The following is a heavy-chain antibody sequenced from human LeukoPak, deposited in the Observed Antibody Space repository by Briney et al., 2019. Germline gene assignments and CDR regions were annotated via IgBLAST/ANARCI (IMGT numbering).Heavy chain of an antibody. V-gene: IGHV3-23*01. CDR2: FTARPGRT. J-gene: IGHJ4*02. D-gene: IGHD2-2*02. Sequence: PGGSLRLSCETSGFTFTNYAVSWVRQAPGKGLEWPSAFTARPGRTYYADSVRGRLTISRDTSKNTLFLEMSSLRVEDTAIYFCAKDHLLCTSTSCYIDYFDSWGQGTLVTVSS. CDR1: GFTFTNYA. CDR3: AKDHLLCTSTSCYIDYFDS.